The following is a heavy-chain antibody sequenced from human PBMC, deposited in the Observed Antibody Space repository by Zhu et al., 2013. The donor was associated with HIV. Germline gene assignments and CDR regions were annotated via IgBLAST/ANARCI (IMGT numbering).Heavy chain of an antibody. CDR2: ISAYNGNT. Sequence: QVQLVQSGAEVKKPGASVKVSCKASGYTFTSNAINWVRQAPGQGLEWMGWISAYNGNTNYAQKFQGRVTMTTDTSTSTAYMEVRSLRSDDTAVYYCARGDYYDNSDLSRGRPSFDYVGPGNPGHRLL. CDR3: ARGDYYDNSDLSRGRPSFDY. D-gene: IGHD3-22*01. CDR1: GYTFTSNA. V-gene: IGHV1-18*01. J-gene: IGHJ4*02.